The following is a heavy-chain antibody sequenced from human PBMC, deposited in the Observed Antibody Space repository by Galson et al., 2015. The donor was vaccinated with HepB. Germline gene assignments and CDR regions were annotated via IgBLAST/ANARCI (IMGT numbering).Heavy chain of an antibody. J-gene: IGHJ4*02. CDR3: ARETVGSSWYYLDY. D-gene: IGHD6-13*01. CDR1: GFTFSSYW. V-gene: IGHV3-74*01. CDR2: INSDGRTT. Sequence: SLRLSCAASGFTFSSYWMYWVRQAPGKGLVWVSCINSDGRTTSYADSVKGRFTISRDNAKNTLYLQINSLRAEDTAVYYCARETVGSSWYYLDYWGQGTLVTVSS.